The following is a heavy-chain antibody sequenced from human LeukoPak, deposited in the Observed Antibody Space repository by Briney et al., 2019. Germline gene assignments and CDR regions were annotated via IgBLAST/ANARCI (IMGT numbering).Heavy chain of an antibody. V-gene: IGHV3-48*01. CDR3: VRAYSSSSYGYGY. J-gene: IGHJ4*02. Sequence: PGGSLRLSCAASGFTLSSYSMNWVRQAPGKGLEWLSYITSSSGTIYYADSVKGRFTSSRDNAKNSLYLQMNSLRAEDTAVYYCVRAYSSSSYGYGYWGQGTLVTVSS. D-gene: IGHD6-13*01. CDR2: ITSSSGTI. CDR1: GFTLSSYS.